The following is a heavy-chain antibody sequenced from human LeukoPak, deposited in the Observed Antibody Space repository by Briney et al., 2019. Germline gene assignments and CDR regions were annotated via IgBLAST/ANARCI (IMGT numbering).Heavy chain of an antibody. J-gene: IGHJ5*02. V-gene: IGHV3-48*04. CDR1: GFTFSIYS. D-gene: IGHD6-19*01. CDR3: ARGAAVANWFDP. Sequence: PGRSLRLSCAASGFTFSIYSLNWVRQAPGKGLEWVAYIGRSGDRTTKYADSVKGRFTISRDNAKNSLYLQMNSLRAEDTAVYYCARGAAVANWFDPWGQGTLVTVSS. CDR2: IGRSGDRTT.